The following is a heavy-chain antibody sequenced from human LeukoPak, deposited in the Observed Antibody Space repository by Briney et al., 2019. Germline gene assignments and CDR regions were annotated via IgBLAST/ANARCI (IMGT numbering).Heavy chain of an antibody. V-gene: IGHV1-18*01. D-gene: IGHD3-22*01. CDR3: AKDGYYDSSGWAAFDI. J-gene: IGHJ3*02. Sequence: ASVKVSCKASGYTFTSYGISWVRQAPGQGLEWMGWISAYNGNTNYAQKLQGRVTMTTDTSTSTAYMELSSLRAEDTAVYYCAKDGYYDSSGWAAFDIWGQGTMVTVSS. CDR1: GYTFTSYG. CDR2: ISAYNGNT.